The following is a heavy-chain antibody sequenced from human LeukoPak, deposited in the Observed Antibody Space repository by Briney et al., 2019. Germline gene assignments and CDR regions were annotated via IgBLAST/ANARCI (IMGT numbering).Heavy chain of an antibody. CDR1: GFTFSSYG. CDR2: IWYDGSNK. J-gene: IGHJ6*04. CDR3: AKDHPKYYDYVWGSSGMDV. Sequence: GRSLRLSCATSGFTFSSYGMPWVRQAPGKGLEWVAVIWYDGSNKYYADSVKGGLTIIRDNSKNTLYLQMNSLRAEDTAVYDRAKDHPKYYDYVWGSSGMDVWGKGTTVTVSS. D-gene: IGHD3-16*01. V-gene: IGHV3-33*06.